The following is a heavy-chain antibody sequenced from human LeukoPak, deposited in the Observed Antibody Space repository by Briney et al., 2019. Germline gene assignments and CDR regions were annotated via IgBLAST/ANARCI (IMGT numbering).Heavy chain of an antibody. CDR3: AKDARYDILTAYYRGRFDY. J-gene: IGHJ4*02. CDR2: INWNGGST. V-gene: IGHV3-20*04. CDR1: GFTFSSYS. Sequence: GGSLRLSCAASGFTFSSYSMNWVRQAPGKGLEWVSGINWNGGSTGYADSVKGRFTISRDNAKNSLYLQMNSLRAEDTAVYYCAKDARYDILTAYYRGRFDYWGQGTLVTVSS. D-gene: IGHD3-9*01.